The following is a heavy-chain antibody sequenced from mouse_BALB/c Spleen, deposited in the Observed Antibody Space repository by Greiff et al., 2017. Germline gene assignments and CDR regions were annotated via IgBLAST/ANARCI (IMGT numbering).Heavy chain of an antibody. CDR2: IDPANGNT. V-gene: IGHV14-3*02. CDR1: GFNIKDTY. J-gene: IGHJ3*01. D-gene: IGHD1-2*01. CDR3: AITTATAY. Sequence: EVKLMESGAELVKPGASVKLSCTASGFNIKDTYMHWVKQRPEQGLEWIGRIDPANGNTKYDPKFQGKATITADTSSNTAYLQLSSLTSEDTAVYYCAITTATAYWGQGTLVTVSA.